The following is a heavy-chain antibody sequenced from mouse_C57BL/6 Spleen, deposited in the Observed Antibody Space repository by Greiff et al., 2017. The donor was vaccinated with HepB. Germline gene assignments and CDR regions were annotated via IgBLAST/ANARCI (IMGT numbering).Heavy chain of an antibody. V-gene: IGHV7-1*01. J-gene: IGHJ2*01. CDR1: GFTFSDFY. CDR2: SRNKANDYTT. Sequence: DVMLVESGGGLVQSGRSLRLSCATSGFTFSDFYMEWVRQAPGKGLEWIAASRNKANDYTTEYSASVKGRFIVSRDTSQSILYLQMNARRAEDTAIDYCARDALKGNYFDYWGQGTTLTVSS. CDR3: ARDALKGNYFDY.